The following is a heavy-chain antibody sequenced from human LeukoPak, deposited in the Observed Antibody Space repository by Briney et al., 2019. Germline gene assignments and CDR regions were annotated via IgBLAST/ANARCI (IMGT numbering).Heavy chain of an antibody. J-gene: IGHJ4*02. Sequence: ASVKVSCKASGYTFTSYSISWVRQAPGQGLEWMGWISAYNGNTNYAQKLQGRVTMTTDTSTGTAYMELRSLRSDDTAVYYCARARGLFGVVITSYYFDYWGQGTLVTVSS. D-gene: IGHD3-3*01. V-gene: IGHV1-18*01. CDR2: ISAYNGNT. CDR1: GYTFTSYS. CDR3: ARARGLFGVVITSYYFDY.